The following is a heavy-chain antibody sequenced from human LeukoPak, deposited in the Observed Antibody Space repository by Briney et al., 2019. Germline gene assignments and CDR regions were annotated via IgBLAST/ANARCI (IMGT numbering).Heavy chain of an antibody. D-gene: IGHD2-15*01. CDR2: ISWNSGSI. J-gene: IGHJ4*02. CDR3: AKDSCSGGSCYSFDY. CDR1: GFTFDDYA. V-gene: IGHV3-9*01. Sequence: PGGSLRLSCAASGFTFDDYAMHWVRQAPGKGLEWVSGISWNSGSIGYADSVKGRFTIFRDNAKNSLYLQMNSLRAEDTALYYCAKDSCSGGSCYSFDYWGQGTLVTVSS.